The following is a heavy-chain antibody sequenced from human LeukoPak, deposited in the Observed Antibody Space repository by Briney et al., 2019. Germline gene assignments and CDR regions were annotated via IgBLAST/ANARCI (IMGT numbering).Heavy chain of an antibody. Sequence: ASVKVSCKASGYTFTGYYMHWVRQAPGQGLEWMGWINPNSGGTNYAQKLQGRVTMTTDTSTSTAYMELRSLRSDDTAVYYCARDLFQLLFSGSRVEYFQHWGQGTLVTVSS. V-gene: IGHV1-2*02. CDR1: GYTFTGYY. J-gene: IGHJ1*01. CDR3: ARDLFQLLFSGSRVEYFQH. CDR2: INPNSGGT. D-gene: IGHD2-2*01.